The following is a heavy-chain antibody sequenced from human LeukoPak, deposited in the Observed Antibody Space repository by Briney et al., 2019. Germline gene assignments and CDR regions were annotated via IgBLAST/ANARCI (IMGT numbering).Heavy chain of an antibody. CDR2: IYSGGST. D-gene: IGHD6-13*01. Sequence: GGSLRLSCAATGLCVSSNFMSWVRQAPGKGLEWVSVIYSGGSTYYADSVKGRFTVSRDNSKNTLYLQMNSLRAEDTAVYYCARFPHSSSWYHSYYYGMDVWGQGTTVTVSS. V-gene: IGHV3-66*01. CDR3: ARFPHSSSWYHSYYYGMDV. CDR1: GLCVSSNF. J-gene: IGHJ6*02.